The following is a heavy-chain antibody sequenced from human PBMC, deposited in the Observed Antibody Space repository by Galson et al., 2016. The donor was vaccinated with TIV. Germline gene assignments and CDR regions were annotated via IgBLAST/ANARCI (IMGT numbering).Heavy chain of an antibody. CDR2: TYXRSRWYN. J-gene: IGHJ4*02. D-gene: IGHD5-24*01. V-gene: IGHV6-1*01. Sequence: CVISGDSVSSKSAAWNWIRQSPSRGLEWLGRTYXRSRWYNEYXVSVXSRISINPDTSKNQXSLQLNSVTPEDTATYYCARGGGDGQKALTHFDHWGQGTLVTVSS. CDR3: ARGGGDGQKALTHFDH. CDR1: GDSVSSKSAA.